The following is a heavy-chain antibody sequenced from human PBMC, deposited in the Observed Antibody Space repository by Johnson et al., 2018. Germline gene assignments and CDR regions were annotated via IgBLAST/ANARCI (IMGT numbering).Heavy chain of an antibody. V-gene: IGHV3-13*01. Sequence: VQLVQSGGGLVQPGGSRRLSCAASGFTFSNYDMHWVRQTTGQGPEWVPAIGRAGDTYYAGSVKGGFTISRDKAKKRLFLQMNSLRVADTAVDYCVRDTIEAGLSGAFDIWGQGTMVTVSS. CDR2: IGRAGDT. J-gene: IGHJ3*02. CDR3: VRDTIEAGLSGAFDI. D-gene: IGHD3-16*02. CDR1: GFTFSNYD.